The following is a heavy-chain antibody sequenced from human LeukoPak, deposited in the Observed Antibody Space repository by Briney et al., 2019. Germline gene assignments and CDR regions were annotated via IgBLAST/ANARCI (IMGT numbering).Heavy chain of an antibody. CDR1: GFTFSSYW. CDR3: ARGAYCGGDCFSVFAFDI. D-gene: IGHD2-21*02. Sequence: GGSLRLSCAASGFTFSSYWMHWVRQAPGKGLVWVSRINSDGSSTTYADSVKGRFTISRDNAKNTLFLQMNSLRAEDTAVYYCARGAYCGGDCFSVFAFDIWGRGTMVTVSS. CDR2: INSDGSST. J-gene: IGHJ3*02. V-gene: IGHV3-74*01.